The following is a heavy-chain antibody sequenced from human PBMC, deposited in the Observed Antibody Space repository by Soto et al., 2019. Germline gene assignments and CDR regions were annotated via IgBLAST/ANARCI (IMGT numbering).Heavy chain of an antibody. CDR2: IVVGSGNT. CDR3: AADPSGSLYYYYGMDV. D-gene: IGHD1-26*01. CDR1: GFTFTSSS. Sequence: GASVKVSCKASGFTFTSSSLQWVRQARGQRLEWIGWIVVGSGNTNYAQKFQERVTITRDMSTSTAYMELSSLRSEDTAVYYCAADPSGSLYYYYGMDVWGQGTTVTVSS. V-gene: IGHV1-58*01. J-gene: IGHJ6*02.